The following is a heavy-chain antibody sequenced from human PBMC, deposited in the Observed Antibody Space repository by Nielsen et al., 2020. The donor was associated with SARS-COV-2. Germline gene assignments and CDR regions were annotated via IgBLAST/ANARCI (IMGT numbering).Heavy chain of an antibody. D-gene: IGHD1-26*01. CDR2: ISGSGGST. CDR3: ARDLGSGSYY. Sequence: GGSLRLSCGASGITFTSYAMSWVRQAPGKGLEWVSAISGSGGSTYYADSVKGRFTISRDNSKNTLYLQMNSLRAEDTAVYYCARDLGSGSYYWGQGTLVTVSS. CDR1: GITFTSYA. J-gene: IGHJ4*02. V-gene: IGHV3-23*01.